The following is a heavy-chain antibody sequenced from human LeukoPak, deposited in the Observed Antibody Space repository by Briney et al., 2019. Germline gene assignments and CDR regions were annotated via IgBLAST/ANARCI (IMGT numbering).Heavy chain of an antibody. D-gene: IGHD5-24*01. V-gene: IGHV1-2*02. Sequence: ASVNVSCKASGYTFSGDFMHWVRQAPGQGLEWMGWLNPSNGDTKYAQKFQGRVTMTRDTSISTAYMDLSRLTSDDTAVYYCTRGRWLQHNDFWGQGTLVTVSS. CDR3: TRGRWLQHNDF. CDR2: LNPSNGDT. J-gene: IGHJ4*02. CDR1: GYTFSGDF.